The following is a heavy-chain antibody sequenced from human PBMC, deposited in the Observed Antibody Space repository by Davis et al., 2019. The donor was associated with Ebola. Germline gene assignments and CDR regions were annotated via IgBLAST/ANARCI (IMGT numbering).Heavy chain of an antibody. Sequence: GASLKLSCKGFGYTFTTYWIAWVRQMPGKGLEWMGIAYPGDSATRYSPSFQGRVTMSVDRSITTAYLQLSSLKASDTAMYYCARQRGRRAYDIWGQGTMVTVSS. J-gene: IGHJ3*02. CDR1: GYTFTTYW. CDR3: ARQRGRRAYDI. V-gene: IGHV5-51*01. D-gene: IGHD3-16*01. CDR2: AYPGDSAT.